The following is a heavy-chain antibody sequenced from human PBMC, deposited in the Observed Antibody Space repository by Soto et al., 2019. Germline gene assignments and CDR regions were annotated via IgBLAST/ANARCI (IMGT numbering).Heavy chain of an antibody. V-gene: IGHV1-2*02. CDR2: INPHSGGA. D-gene: IGHD3-22*01. CDR1: GYTFTSHY. Sequence: ASVKVSCKTSGYTFTSHYLHWVRQAPGQGLEWMGWINPHSGGAYYAQKFQGSVILTRDASINTAYMDLTGLTSGDAAVYYCARSSTYNFDSSGYYDYWGQGTLVTVSS. CDR3: ARSSTYNFDSSGYYDY. J-gene: IGHJ4*02.